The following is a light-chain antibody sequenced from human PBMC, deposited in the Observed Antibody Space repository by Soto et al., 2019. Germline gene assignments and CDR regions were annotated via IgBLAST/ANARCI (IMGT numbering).Light chain of an antibody. Sequence: VLTPSPATLSLSPGERATLSCRASQSVSSYLAWYQQKPGQAPRLLIYDTSNRATGVPARFSGSGSGTDFTLTISSLEPEDCAIYYCQQRQYWPPITFGQGTRREIK. V-gene: IGKV3-11*01. CDR2: DTS. J-gene: IGKJ5*01. CDR3: QQRQYWPPIT. CDR1: QSVSSY.